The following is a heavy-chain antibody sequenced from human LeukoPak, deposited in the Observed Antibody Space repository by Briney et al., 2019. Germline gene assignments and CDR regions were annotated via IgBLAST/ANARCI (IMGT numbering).Heavy chain of an antibody. V-gene: IGHV3-21*01. CDR1: GFTLSTYT. CDR3: ARSGIKMVRGVIIKSPYHMDV. Sequence: GGSLRLSCAASGFTLSTYTMNWVRQAPGKGLEWVSSISSSSNYIYYADSVKGRFTISRDDAKNSLSLQMNSLRAEDTAVYYCARSGIKMVRGVIIKSPYHMDVWGKGTTVTVSS. CDR2: ISSSSNYI. J-gene: IGHJ6*03. D-gene: IGHD3-10*01.